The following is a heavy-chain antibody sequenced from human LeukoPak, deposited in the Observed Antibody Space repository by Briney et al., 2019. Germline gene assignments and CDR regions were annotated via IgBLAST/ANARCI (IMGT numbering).Heavy chain of an antibody. J-gene: IGHJ5*02. CDR3: ARPKGWSSSFLMPTNNWFDA. CDR2: IIPIFGTT. V-gene: IGHV1-69*13. Sequence: ASVKVSCKAFGGTFSSYVINWVRQAPGQGLEWMGGIIPIFGTTNYAQKFQGRVTITADASTSTVYMELSSLRSEDTAVYYCARPKGWSSSFLMPTNNWFDAGGQSSLVTVSS. CDR1: GGTFSSYV. D-gene: IGHD6-6*01.